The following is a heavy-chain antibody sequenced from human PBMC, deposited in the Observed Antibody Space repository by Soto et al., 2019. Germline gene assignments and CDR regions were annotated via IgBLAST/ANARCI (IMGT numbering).Heavy chain of an antibody. CDR2: ISWNSGSI. J-gene: IGHJ4*02. V-gene: IGHV3-9*01. Sequence: GGSLRLSCAASGFTFDDYAMHWVRQAPGKGLEWVSGISWNSGSIGYADSVKGRFTISRDNAKNSLYLQMNSLRAEDTALYYCAKDAGNDVGEFDYWGQGTLVTVSS. CDR3: AKDAGNDVGEFDY. CDR1: GFTFDDYA. D-gene: IGHD1-1*01.